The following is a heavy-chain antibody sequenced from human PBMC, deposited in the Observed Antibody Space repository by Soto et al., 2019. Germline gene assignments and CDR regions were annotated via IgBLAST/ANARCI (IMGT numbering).Heavy chain of an antibody. CDR1: GYTFTSYG. D-gene: IGHD3-3*01. V-gene: IGHV1-18*04. CDR2: ISAYNGNT. J-gene: IGHJ5*02. CDR3: VGWSGYYSSFNWFDP. Sequence: ASVKVSCKASGYTFTSYGISWVRQAPGQGLEWMGWISAYNGNTNYAQKLQGRVTMTTDTSTSTAYMELRSLRSDDTAVYYCVGWSGYYSSFNWFDPWGQGTLVTVSS.